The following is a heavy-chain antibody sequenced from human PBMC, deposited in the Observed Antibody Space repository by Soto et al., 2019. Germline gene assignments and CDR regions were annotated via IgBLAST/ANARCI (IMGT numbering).Heavy chain of an antibody. CDR1: GFTFSHYY. D-gene: IGHD5-12*01. J-gene: IGHJ1*01. CDR2: ISSSGISK. V-gene: IGHV3-11*01. Sequence: QVQLVESGGGLVKPGGSLRLSCAASGFTFSHYYINWIRQAPGKGLEWISYISSSGISKYYADSVQGRFTISRDNAKNPVSLQMNSQKAGDTAVYYCARDYDSGYSGYVSDWGQGTLVTVSS. CDR3: ARDYDSGYSGYVSD.